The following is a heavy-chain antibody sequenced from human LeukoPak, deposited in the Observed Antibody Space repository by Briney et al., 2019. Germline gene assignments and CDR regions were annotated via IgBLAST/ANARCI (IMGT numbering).Heavy chain of an antibody. D-gene: IGHD1-26*01. V-gene: IGHV1-8*01. J-gene: IGHJ4*02. Sequence: AAVKVSCKASGYTFTIYDINWVRQAPGQGLEWMGGINPNSGNTGYAQKFQGRVTMTRNTSISTAYMELGRLRSEDTAVYYCARGLRIVGATVGVRYYFDYWGQGTLVTVSS. CDR2: INPNSGNT. CDR3: ARGLRIVGATVGVRYYFDY. CDR1: GYTFTIYD.